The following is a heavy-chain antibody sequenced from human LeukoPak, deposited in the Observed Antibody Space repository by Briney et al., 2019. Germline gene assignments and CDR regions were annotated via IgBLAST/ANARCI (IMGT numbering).Heavy chain of an antibody. D-gene: IGHD3-16*01. V-gene: IGHV3-43*01. CDR3: ARAITGDHDY. J-gene: IGHJ4*02. CDR1: GFTFDDYT. CDR2: ISWDGGST. Sequence: PGGSLRLSCAASGFTFDDYTMHWVRQAPGKGLEWVSLISWDGGSTYYADSVKGRFTISRDNSKNSLYLQMNSLRAEDTAVYYCARAITGDHDYWGQGTLVTVSS.